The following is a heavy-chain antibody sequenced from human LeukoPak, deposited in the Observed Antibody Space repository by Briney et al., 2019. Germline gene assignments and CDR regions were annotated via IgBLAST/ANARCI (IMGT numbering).Heavy chain of an antibody. CDR3: ASSPYYYDSSGYQLYYFDY. CDR2: IKQDGSEK. Sequence: GGSLRLSCAASGFTFSSYWMSWVRQAPGKGLEWVAIIKQDGSEKYYVDSVKGRFTISRDNAKNSLYLQMNSLRAEDTAVYYCASSPYYYDSSGYQLYYFDYWGQGTLVTVSS. D-gene: IGHD3-22*01. V-gene: IGHV3-7*03. J-gene: IGHJ4*02. CDR1: GFTFSSYW.